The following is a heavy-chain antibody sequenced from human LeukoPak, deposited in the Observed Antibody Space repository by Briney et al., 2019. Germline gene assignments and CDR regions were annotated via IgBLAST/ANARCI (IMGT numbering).Heavy chain of an antibody. CDR2: IYPRGST. CDR1: GGSISNYY. V-gene: IGHV4-4*07. Sequence: SETLSLTCAVSGGSISNYYWSWIRQPAGKGLEWIGRIYPRGSTTYNSFFKSRVTMSPDTPKNHFSLKLSSVTAADTAIYYCARGRYCTATTCDAGGDAFDIWGQGTMVTVSS. D-gene: IGHD2-2*01. CDR3: ARGRYCTATTCDAGGDAFDI. J-gene: IGHJ3*02.